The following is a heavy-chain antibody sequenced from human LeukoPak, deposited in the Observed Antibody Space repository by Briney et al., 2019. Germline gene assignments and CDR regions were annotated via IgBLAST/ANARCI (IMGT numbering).Heavy chain of an antibody. D-gene: IGHD6-19*01. J-gene: IGHJ4*02. Sequence: RGESLKISCKGSGYSFTSYWISWVRQMPGKGLEWMGRIDPSDSYTNYSPSFQGHVTISADKSISTAYLQWSSLKASDTAMYYCASTYSSGSHFDYWGQGTLVTVSS. CDR1: GYSFTSYW. V-gene: IGHV5-10-1*01. CDR2: IDPSDSYT. CDR3: ASTYSSGSHFDY.